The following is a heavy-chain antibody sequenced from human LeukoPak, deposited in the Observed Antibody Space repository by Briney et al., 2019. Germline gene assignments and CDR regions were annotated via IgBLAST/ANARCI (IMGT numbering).Heavy chain of an antibody. Sequence: SETLSLTCAVYGGSFSGYYWSWIRQPPGKGLEWIGEINRSGSTNYNPSLKSRVTISVDTSKNQFSLKLSSVTAADTAVYYCARRSPPYSSSWPHFDYWGQGTLVTVSS. J-gene: IGHJ4*02. CDR1: GGSFSGYY. CDR3: ARRSPPYSSSWPHFDY. CDR2: INRSGST. V-gene: IGHV4-34*01. D-gene: IGHD6-13*01.